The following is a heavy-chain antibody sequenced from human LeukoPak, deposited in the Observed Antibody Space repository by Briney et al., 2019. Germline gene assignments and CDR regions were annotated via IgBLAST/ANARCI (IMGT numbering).Heavy chain of an antibody. CDR2: ISHSGTA. J-gene: IGHJ5*02. Sequence: PSETLSPTCGVSGGYFSGYYWSWIRQPPGKGLEWIGEISHSGTANYNPSLKSRVSMSVGTSSTQFSLIMTSVTAADTAVYYCATSGWNGGGGFDPWGQGTLVIVSS. CDR1: GGYFSGYY. CDR3: ATSGWNGGGGFDP. V-gene: IGHV4-34*01. D-gene: IGHD3-16*01.